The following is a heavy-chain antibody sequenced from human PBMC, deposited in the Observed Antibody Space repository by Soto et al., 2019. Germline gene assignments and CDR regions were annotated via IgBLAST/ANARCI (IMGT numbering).Heavy chain of an antibody. Sequence: PSVKVSCKASGGTFSSYTISWVRQAPGQGLEWMGRIIPILGIANYAQKFQGRVTITADKSTSTAYMELSSLRSEDTAVYYCARVGVPYGSGSYYPEYFQHWGQGTLVTVSS. CDR2: IIPILGIA. D-gene: IGHD3-10*01. CDR3: ARVGVPYGSGSYYPEYFQH. J-gene: IGHJ1*01. V-gene: IGHV1-69*02. CDR1: GGTFSSYT.